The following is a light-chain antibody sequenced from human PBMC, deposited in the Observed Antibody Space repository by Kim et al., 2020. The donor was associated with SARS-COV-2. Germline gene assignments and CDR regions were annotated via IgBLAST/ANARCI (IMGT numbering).Light chain of an antibody. V-gene: IGLV6-57*03. CDR3: QSYDTFNMI. J-gene: IGLJ2*01. Sequence: GETVTISCTRASGGIANNYVQWYHGRPGRAPNTVIYEDKRRPSGFPARFSGSIDSSSNSASLTISGLKTEDEAHYYCQSYDTFNMIFGGGTQLTVL. CDR1: SGGIANNY. CDR2: EDK.